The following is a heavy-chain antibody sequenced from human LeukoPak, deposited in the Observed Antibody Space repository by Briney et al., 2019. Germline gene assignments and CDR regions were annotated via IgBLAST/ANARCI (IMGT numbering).Heavy chain of an antibody. D-gene: IGHD4-17*01. CDR1: GYSINSAYY. J-gene: IGHJ4*02. CDR3: ARRDLPVTQFDY. V-gene: IGHV4-38-2*02. Sequence: SETLSLTCTVSGYSINSAYYWGWIRQPPGKGLEWIGSMYHSGSTYYNPSLQSRVTISVDTSKNQFSLKLSSVTAADTAVYYCARRDLPVTQFDYWGQGTLVTVSS. CDR2: MYHSGST.